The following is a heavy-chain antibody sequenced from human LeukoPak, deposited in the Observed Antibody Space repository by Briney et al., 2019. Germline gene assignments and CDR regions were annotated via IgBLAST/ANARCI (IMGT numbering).Heavy chain of an antibody. CDR1: GGSISSYY. CDR3: ARDQRVPAAIYFQH. D-gene: IGHD2-2*01. J-gene: IGHJ1*01. V-gene: IGHV4-4*07. CDR2: IYSSGST. Sequence: SETLSLTCTVSGGSISSYYWSWIRQPAGKGLEWIGRIYSSGSTNYNPSLKSRVTMSVDTSKNQFSLKLSSVTAADTAVYYCARDQRVPAAIYFQHWGQGTLVTVSS.